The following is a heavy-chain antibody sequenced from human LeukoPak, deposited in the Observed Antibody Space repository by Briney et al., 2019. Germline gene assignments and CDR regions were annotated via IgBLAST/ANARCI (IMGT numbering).Heavy chain of an antibody. CDR2: ISSSSSFR. D-gene: IGHD6-13*01. CDR1: GFNFSSYS. Sequence: GGSLRLSCAASGFNFSSYSMNWVRQAPGKGLEWVSSISSSSSFRYYADSVKGRFTISRDNAKNSLYLQMNSLRAEDTAVYYCARGQPSIAAAGTIGYWGQGTLVTVSS. J-gene: IGHJ4*02. V-gene: IGHV3-21*01. CDR3: ARGQPSIAAAGTIGY.